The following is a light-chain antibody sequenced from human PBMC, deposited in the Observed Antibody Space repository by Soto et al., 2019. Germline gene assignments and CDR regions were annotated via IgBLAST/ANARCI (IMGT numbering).Light chain of an antibody. CDR3: QQYYNYPFT. V-gene: IGKV1-8*01. Sequence: AIRMTQSPSSFSASAGDRVTITCRASQGISSYLAWYQQKPGKAPTLLIYSASTLQSGVPSRFSGSGSGTDFTLTISCLQSEDFATYYCQQYYNYPFTFGPGTKVDIK. CDR2: SAS. CDR1: QGISSY. J-gene: IGKJ3*01.